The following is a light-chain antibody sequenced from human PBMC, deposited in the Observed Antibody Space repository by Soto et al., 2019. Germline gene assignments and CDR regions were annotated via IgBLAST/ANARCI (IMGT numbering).Light chain of an antibody. CDR2: DAS. J-gene: IGKJ2*01. V-gene: IGKV3-11*01. CDR3: QQRSNWPRT. CDR1: QSVSSS. Sequence: EIVLTQSPAPLSLSPGERATLSCRASQSVSSSLGWYQQIPGQAPRLLIYDASNRATGIPARFSGSGSGTDFTLTISSLEPEDFAVYYCQQRSNWPRTFGQGTKLEIK.